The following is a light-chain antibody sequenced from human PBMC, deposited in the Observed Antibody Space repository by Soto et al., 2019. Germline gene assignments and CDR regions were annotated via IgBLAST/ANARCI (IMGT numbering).Light chain of an antibody. CDR3: QQYNSFSFT. Sequence: DIQMTQSPSTLSASVGDRVTITCRASQSISNWLAWYQQKPGKAPHLLIYQASTLESGVPSRFSGSRSGTEFTLTISSLQPDDFATYYCQQYNSFSFTFGQGNKVEI. CDR1: QSISNW. CDR2: QAS. J-gene: IGKJ1*01. V-gene: IGKV1-5*03.